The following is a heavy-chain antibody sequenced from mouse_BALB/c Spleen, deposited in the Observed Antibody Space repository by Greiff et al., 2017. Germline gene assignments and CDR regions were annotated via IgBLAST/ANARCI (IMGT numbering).Heavy chain of an antibody. CDR1: GFNIKDYY. CDR3: NGLYYDYDGAY. CDR2: IDPENGDT. Sequence: VHVKQSGAELVRSGASVKLSCTASGFNIKDYYMHWVKQRPEQGLEWIGWIDPENGDTEYAPKFQGKATMTADTSSNTAYLQLSSLTSEDTAVYYCNGLYYDYDGAYWGQGTLVTVSA. V-gene: IGHV14-4*02. J-gene: IGHJ3*01. D-gene: IGHD2-4*01.